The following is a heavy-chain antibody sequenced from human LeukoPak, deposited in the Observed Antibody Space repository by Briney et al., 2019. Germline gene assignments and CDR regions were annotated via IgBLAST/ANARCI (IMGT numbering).Heavy chain of an antibody. CDR2: IYTSGST. Sequence: PSETLSLTCTVSGGSISSYYWSWIRQPAGKGLEWIGRIYTSGSTNYNPSLKSRVTISVDTSRNQFSLKLNSVTAADTAVYYCAREAFCGGDCYSGFDYWGQGTLVTVSS. CDR1: GGSISSYY. CDR3: AREAFCGGDCYSGFDY. D-gene: IGHD2-21*02. V-gene: IGHV4-4*07. J-gene: IGHJ4*02.